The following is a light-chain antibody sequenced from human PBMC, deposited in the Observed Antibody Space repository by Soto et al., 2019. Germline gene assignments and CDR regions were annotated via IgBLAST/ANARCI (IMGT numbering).Light chain of an antibody. CDR2: EVR. V-gene: IGLV2-14*01. J-gene: IGLJ3*02. CDR1: SSDVVRYTF. Sequence: QSALTQPASVSGSPGRPITISCTGGSSDVVRYTFVSWNQRHQGKAPKPMIYEVRNRPSGVSNRFSGSKSANTASLTISGLQAEDEAEYYCSSYATSNTVLFGGGTKLTVL. CDR3: SSYATSNTVL.